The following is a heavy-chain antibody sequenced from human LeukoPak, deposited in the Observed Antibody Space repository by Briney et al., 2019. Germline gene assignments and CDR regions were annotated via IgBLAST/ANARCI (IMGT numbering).Heavy chain of an antibody. Sequence: ASVKVSCKASGYIFTGYYMHWVRQAPGQGLEWMGRINPNSGGTNYAQKSQGRATKTRDTSISTAYMELSRLRSDDTAVYYCARAYGDYEYDYWGQGTLVTVSS. V-gene: IGHV1-2*06. CDR2: INPNSGGT. CDR1: GYIFTGYY. D-gene: IGHD4-17*01. J-gene: IGHJ4*02. CDR3: ARAYGDYEYDY.